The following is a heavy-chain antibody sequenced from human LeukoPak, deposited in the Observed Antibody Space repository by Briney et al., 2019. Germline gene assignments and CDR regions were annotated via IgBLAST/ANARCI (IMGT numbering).Heavy chain of an antibody. CDR1: GFTFSSYS. V-gene: IGHV3-21*01. Sequence: GGSLRLSCAASGFTFSSYSMNWVRQAPGKGLEWVSSISSSSSYIYYADSVKGRFTISRDNAKNSLYLQMNSLRAVDTAAYYCARDEDYDILTGYYIPRHFDYWGQGTLVTVSS. D-gene: IGHD3-9*01. CDR2: ISSSSSYI. J-gene: IGHJ4*02. CDR3: ARDEDYDILTGYYIPRHFDY.